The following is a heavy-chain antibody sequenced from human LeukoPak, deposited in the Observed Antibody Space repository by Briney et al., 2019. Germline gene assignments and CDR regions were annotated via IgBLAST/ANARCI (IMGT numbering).Heavy chain of an antibody. J-gene: IGHJ4*02. CDR1: GYTFTGYY. CDR2: INPNSGGT. D-gene: IGHD2-2*01. V-gene: IGHV1-2*02. Sequence: ASVKVSCKASGYTFTGYYMHWVRQAPGQGLEWMGWINPNSGGTNYAQKLQGRVTMTTDTSTSTAYMELRSLRSDDTAVYYCARDINVFWAVVPAARTGDFDYWGQGTLVTVSS. CDR3: ARDINVFWAVVPAARTGDFDY.